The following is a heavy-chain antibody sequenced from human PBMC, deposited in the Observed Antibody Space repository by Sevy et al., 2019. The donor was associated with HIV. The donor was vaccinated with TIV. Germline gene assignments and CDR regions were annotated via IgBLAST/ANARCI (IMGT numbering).Heavy chain of an antibody. Sequence: GGSLRLSCAASGFIFSNSWMGWVRQAPGRGLECVAAIKPDGSDKYYVDSVKGRFIVSRANAKNSLFLQMNSLRDEDTAGSYCGQGGGGHWGQGALVTVSS. CDR2: IKPDGSDK. CDR1: GFIFSNSW. CDR3: GQGGGGH. J-gene: IGHJ4*02. D-gene: IGHD3-16*01. V-gene: IGHV3-7*01.